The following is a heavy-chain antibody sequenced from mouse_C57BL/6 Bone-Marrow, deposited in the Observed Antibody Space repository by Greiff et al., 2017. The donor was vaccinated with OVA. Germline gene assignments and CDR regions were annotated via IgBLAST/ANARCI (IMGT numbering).Heavy chain of an antibody. CDR3: ARDRSRGYFDV. CDR1: GFTFSSYA. V-gene: IGHV5-4*01. J-gene: IGHJ1*03. Sequence: VQLKESGGGLVKPGGSLKLSCAASGFTFSSYAMSWVRQTPEKRLEWVATISDGGSYTYYPDNVKGRFTISRDNAKNNLYLQMSHLKSEDTAMYYCARDRSRGYFDVWGTGTTVTVSS. D-gene: IGHD1-1*01. CDR2: ISDGGSYT.